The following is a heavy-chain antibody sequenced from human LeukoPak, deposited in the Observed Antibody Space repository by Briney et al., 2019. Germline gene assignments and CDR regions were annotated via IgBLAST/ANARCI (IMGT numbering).Heavy chain of an antibody. CDR2: ISYSGST. V-gene: IGHV4-59*01. D-gene: IGHD6-19*01. CDR1: GGYISTYY. J-gene: IGHJ4*02. CDR3: ARDLRSSGWYVFDH. Sequence: PSETLSLTCTVSGGYISTYYWTWIRQPPGKGLDWIGYISYSGSTNYDPSLKSRFTISVDTSKNLSTLKLSSVTAADTAVYYCARDLRSSGWYVFDHWGRGTLVTVSS.